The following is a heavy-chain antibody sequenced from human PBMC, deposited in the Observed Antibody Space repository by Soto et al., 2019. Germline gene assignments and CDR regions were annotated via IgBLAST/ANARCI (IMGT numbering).Heavy chain of an antibody. CDR3: AKATRGPLSSRRSDANRLDS. V-gene: IGHV3-23*01. J-gene: IGHJ4*02. CDR2: ISGAGDRT. D-gene: IGHD3-10*01. Sequence: GGSLRLSCASSGFSFSSYAMTLVRQAPGKGLEWVSMISGAGDRTYYADSVKGRFTIPRDNSKNTLYLQMNSLRAEDTAVYHCAKATRGPLSSRRSDANRLDSWGQGNLVTGSS. CDR1: GFSFSSYA.